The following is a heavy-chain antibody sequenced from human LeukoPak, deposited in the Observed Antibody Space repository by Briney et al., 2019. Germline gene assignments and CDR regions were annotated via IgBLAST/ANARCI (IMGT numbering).Heavy chain of an antibody. V-gene: IGHV5-51*01. CDR2: IYPGDSDT. CDR1: GYSFASYW. Sequence: GESLKISCKGSGYSFASYWIGWVRQMPGKGLEWMGIIYPGDSDTRYSPSFQGQVTISADKSISTAYLQWSSLKASGTAMYYCARRVSSWYEYYFDYWGQGTLVTVSS. D-gene: IGHD6-13*01. J-gene: IGHJ4*02. CDR3: ARRVSSWYEYYFDY.